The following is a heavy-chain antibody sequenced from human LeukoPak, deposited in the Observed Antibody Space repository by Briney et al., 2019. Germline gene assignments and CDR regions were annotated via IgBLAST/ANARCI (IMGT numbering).Heavy chain of an antibody. CDR1: GFTFSDYY. J-gene: IGHJ4*02. CDR3: ARGSRRGIAARPLFPFSDY. CDR2: ISSSGSTI. Sequence: GGSLRLSCAASGFTFSDYYMSWIRQAPGKVLEWVSYISSSGSTIYYADSVKGRFTISRDNAKNSLYLQMNSLRAEDTAVYYCARGSRRGIAARPLFPFSDYWGQGTLVTVSS. V-gene: IGHV3-11*01. D-gene: IGHD6-6*01.